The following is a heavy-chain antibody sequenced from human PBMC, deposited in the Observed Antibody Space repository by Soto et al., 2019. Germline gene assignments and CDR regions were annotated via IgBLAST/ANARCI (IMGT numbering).Heavy chain of an antibody. J-gene: IGHJ5*02. CDR1: GGSVSSGSYY. CDR3: ARAAARRLQDRFWFDP. CDR2: IYYSGST. Sequence: SETLSLTCTVSGGSVSSGSYYWSWIRQPPGKGLEWIGYIYYSGSTNYNPSLKSRVTISVDTSKNQFSLKLSSVTAADTAVYYCARAAARRLQDRFWFDPWGQGTLVTVSS. D-gene: IGHD6-25*01. V-gene: IGHV4-61*01.